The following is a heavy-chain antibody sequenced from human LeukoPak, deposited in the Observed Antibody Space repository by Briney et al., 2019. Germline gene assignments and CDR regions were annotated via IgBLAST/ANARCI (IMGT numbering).Heavy chain of an antibody. J-gene: IGHJ5*02. CDR1: GGSISSYY. D-gene: IGHD3-10*01. V-gene: IGHV4-59*01. CDR2: IYYSGST. Sequence: SETLSLTCTVSGGSISSYYWSWIRQPPGKGLEWIGYIYYSGSTNYNPSLKSRVTISVDTSKNQFSLKLSSVTAADTAVYYCARGWGPKVLLWFGELSWFDPWGQGTLVTVSS. CDR3: ARGWGPKVLLWFGELSWFDP.